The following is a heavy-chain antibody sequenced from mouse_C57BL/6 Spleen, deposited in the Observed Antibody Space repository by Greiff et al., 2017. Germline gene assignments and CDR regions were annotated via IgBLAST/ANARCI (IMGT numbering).Heavy chain of an antibody. Sequence: VQLQQSGPELVKPGASVKISCKASGYAFSSSWMNWVKQRPGKGLEWIGRIYPGDGDTNYNGKFKGKATLTADKSSSTAYMQLSSLTSEDSAVYFCERRGLGNYYAMDYWGQGTSVTVSS. V-gene: IGHV1-82*01. CDR1: GYAFSSSW. CDR2: IYPGDGDT. CDR3: ERRGLGNYYAMDY. D-gene: IGHD2-1*01. J-gene: IGHJ4*01.